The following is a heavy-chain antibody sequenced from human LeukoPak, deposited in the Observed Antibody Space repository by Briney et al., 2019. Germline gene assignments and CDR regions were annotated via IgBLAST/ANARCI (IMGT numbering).Heavy chain of an antibody. CDR2: IFPSGGT. CDR3: AREVYSASWDPLVY. CDR1: GGAISSGSYC. V-gene: IGHV4-61*02. Sequence: KASETLSLTCTVSGGAISSGSYCWSWLRQPAGKGLEWIGRIFPSGGTNYNPSLKSRVTISIDTSKNQFPLKLPSVTAADTAVYYCAREVYSASWDPLVYWGQGALVTVSS. J-gene: IGHJ4*02. D-gene: IGHD6-13*01.